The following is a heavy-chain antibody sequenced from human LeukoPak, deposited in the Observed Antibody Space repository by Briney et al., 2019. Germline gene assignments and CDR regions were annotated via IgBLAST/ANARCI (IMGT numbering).Heavy chain of an antibody. J-gene: IGHJ6*03. CDR1: GFTFSNAW. Sequence: GGSLRLSCAASGFTFSNAWISWVRQAPGKGLEWVGRIKSKTDGGTTDYAAPVKGRFTISRDDSKNTLYLQMNSLKTEDTAVYYCTTLTCIAAAGFFSYYYYMDVWGKGTTVTVSS. D-gene: IGHD6-13*01. CDR2: IKSKTDGGTT. CDR3: TTLTCIAAAGFFSYYYYMDV. V-gene: IGHV3-15*01.